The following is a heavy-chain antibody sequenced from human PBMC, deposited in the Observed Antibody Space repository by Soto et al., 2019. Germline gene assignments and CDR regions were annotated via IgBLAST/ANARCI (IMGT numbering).Heavy chain of an antibody. Sequence: PSETLSLTCTVSGGSLSSHYWTWIRQSPGKGLEWIGYVYFSGNTNYNPSLKSRVTISIDTSKNQFSLRLASATAADTAFYYCGSVRPSGYVLSWGQGTLVTVS. CDR1: GGSLSSHY. CDR3: GSVRPSGYVLS. CDR2: VYFSGNT. V-gene: IGHV4-59*11. D-gene: IGHD6-25*01. J-gene: IGHJ5*02.